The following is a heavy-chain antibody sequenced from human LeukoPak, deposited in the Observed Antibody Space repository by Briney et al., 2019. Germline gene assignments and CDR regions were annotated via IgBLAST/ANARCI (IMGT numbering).Heavy chain of an antibody. D-gene: IGHD2-15*01. V-gene: IGHV4-39*07. J-gene: IGHJ4*02. CDR3: AVRIIGYCSGDSCYPDYYFDY. Sequence: PSETLSLTCTVSGGSISSSSYYWGWIRQPPGKGLEWIGSVYFDGTTYYNPSLKSRVSISLDTSENQFFLKLSSVTAADTAVYYCAVRIIGYCSGDSCYPDYYFDYWGQGTLVSVSS. CDR2: VYFDGTT. CDR1: GGSISSSSYY.